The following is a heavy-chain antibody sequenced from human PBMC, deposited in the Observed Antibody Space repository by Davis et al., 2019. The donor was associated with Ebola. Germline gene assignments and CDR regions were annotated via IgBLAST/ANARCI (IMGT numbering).Heavy chain of an antibody. Sequence: MPGGSLRLSCSVSGGSVRSGTHYWSWIRQSPGKGLEWIGFIYSGGSTKYNPSLKNRVTISVDTSKNQFSLKLSSVTAADTAVYYCASGPADWGFNSGKWGQGTLVTVSS. CDR3: ASGPADWGFNSGK. CDR2: IYSGGST. CDR1: GGSVRSGTHY. J-gene: IGHJ4*02. V-gene: IGHV4-61*01. D-gene: IGHD7-27*01.